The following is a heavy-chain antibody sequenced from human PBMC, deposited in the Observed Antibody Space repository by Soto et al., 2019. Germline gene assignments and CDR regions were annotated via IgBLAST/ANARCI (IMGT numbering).Heavy chain of an antibody. CDR1: GGTFSSYA. J-gene: IGHJ4*02. V-gene: IGHV1-69*13. CDR2: IIPIFGTA. D-gene: IGHD1-26*01. Sequence: SVNVSCKASGGTFSSYAISWVRQAPGQGLEWMGGIIPIFGTANYAQKFQGRVTITADESTSTAYMELSSLRSEDTAVYYCARDLGRSYPFDYWGQGNLVTVSS. CDR3: ARDLGRSYPFDY.